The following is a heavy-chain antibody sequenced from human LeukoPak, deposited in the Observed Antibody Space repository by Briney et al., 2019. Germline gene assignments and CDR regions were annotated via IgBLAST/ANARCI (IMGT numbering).Heavy chain of an antibody. Sequence: ASVTVSCKASGYSFTNYAMNWVRQAPGQGLEWMGWINTNTGNPTYAQGFTGRFVFSLDTSVSTAYLQISSLKAEDTAVYYCARHVPGLRSRVPWFDPWGQGTLVTVSS. CDR1: GYSFTNYA. CDR3: ARHVPGLRSRVPWFDP. J-gene: IGHJ5*02. D-gene: IGHD1-14*01. CDR2: INTNTGNP. V-gene: IGHV7-4-1*02.